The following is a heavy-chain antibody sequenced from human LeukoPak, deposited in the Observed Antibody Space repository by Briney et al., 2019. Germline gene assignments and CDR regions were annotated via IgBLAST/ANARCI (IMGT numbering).Heavy chain of an antibody. CDR3: ARAPQAAIFAMWENYYYGMDV. CDR1: GYTFTSYD. V-gene: IGHV1-8*01. D-gene: IGHD2-2*01. J-gene: IGHJ6*02. CDR2: MNPNSGNT. Sequence: ASVKVSCKASGYTFTSYDINWVRQATGQGLEWMGWMNPNSGNTGYAQKFQGRVTMTRNTSISTAYMELSSLRSEDTAVYYCARAPQAAIFAMWENYYYGMDVWGQGTTVTVSS.